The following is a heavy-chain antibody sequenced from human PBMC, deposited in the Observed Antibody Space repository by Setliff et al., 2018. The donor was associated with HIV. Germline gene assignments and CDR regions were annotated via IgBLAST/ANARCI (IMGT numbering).Heavy chain of an antibody. V-gene: IGHV3-7*01. CDR1: GFAFSNYW. CDR2: IKKDGSEK. CDR3: VRDTFDGRSYYGWDV. Sequence: PGGSLRLSCAASGFAFSNYWMSWVRQAPGKGLEWVANIKKDGSEKSYVDSVEGRFTISRDNAKNTLYLQMNSLRTEDTAVYYCVRDTFDGRSYYGWDVWGQGTTVTVSS. J-gene: IGHJ6*02. D-gene: IGHD3-9*01.